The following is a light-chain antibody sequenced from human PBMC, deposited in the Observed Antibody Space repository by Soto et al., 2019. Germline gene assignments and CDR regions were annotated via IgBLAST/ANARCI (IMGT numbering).Light chain of an antibody. CDR1: QAISNY. CDR2: GAK. J-gene: IGKJ1*01. Sequence: DIQMTQSPSFLSASVGDRVTITCRASQAISNYLNWYQQKPGKAPNLLIFGAKTLQSGVPSRFSGSGSGTVFTLTISSLQPDDFATYYCQHYNNYPSVTFGQGTKVDI. CDR3: QHYNNYPSVT. V-gene: IGKV1-17*01.